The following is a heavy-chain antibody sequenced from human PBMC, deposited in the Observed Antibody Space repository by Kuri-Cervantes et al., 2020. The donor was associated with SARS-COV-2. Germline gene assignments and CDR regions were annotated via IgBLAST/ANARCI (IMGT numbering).Heavy chain of an antibody. D-gene: IGHD1-26*01. CDR2: ISVWNRNT. J-gene: IGHJ4*02. CDR1: GYTFITYG. CDR3: ARGYYSHFDY. Sequence: ASVKVSCKASGYTFITYGISWVRQAPGQGLEWLGWISVWNRNTDYAQKVQGRVTMTTDTSMSTAYMELRSLRSDDTAVYFCARGYYSHFDYWGQGTLVTVSS. V-gene: IGHV1-18*04.